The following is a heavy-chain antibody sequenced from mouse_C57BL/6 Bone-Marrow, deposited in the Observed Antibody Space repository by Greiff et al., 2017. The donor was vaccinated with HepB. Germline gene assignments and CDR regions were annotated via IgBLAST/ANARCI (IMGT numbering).Heavy chain of an antibody. J-gene: IGHJ4*01. D-gene: IGHD1-1*01. CDR1: GFTFSSYG. CDR2: ISSGGSYT. V-gene: IGHV5-6*01. CDR3: ARQTTVVAYYAMDY. Sequence: EVQRVESGGDLVKPGGSLKLSCAASGFTFSSYGMSWVRQTPDKRLEWVATISSGGSYTYYPDSVKGRFTISRDNAKNTLYLQMSSLKSEDTAMYYCARQTTVVAYYAMDYWGQGTSVTVSS.